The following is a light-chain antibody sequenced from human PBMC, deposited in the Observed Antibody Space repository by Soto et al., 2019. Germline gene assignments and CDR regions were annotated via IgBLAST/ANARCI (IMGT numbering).Light chain of an antibody. CDR1: SSDVGGYNY. V-gene: IGLV2-8*01. CDR3: RSYAGSNNLMV. J-gene: IGLJ2*01. CDR2: EVS. Sequence: QSALTQPPSASGSPGQSVTISCTGTSSDVGGYNYVSWYQQHPGKAPKLMIYEVSKRPSGVPDRFSGSKSGNTASLTASGLRNKDEADYYCRSYAGSNNLMVFGGGTKLTVL.